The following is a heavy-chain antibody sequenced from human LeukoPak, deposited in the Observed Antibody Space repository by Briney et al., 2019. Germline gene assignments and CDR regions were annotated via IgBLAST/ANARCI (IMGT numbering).Heavy chain of an antibody. CDR1: GFTFSSYG. J-gene: IGHJ6*03. Sequence: GGSLRLSCAASGFTFSSYGMHWVRQAPGKGLEWVAFIRYDGSNKYYADSVKGRFTISRDNSKNTLYLQMNSLRAEDTAVYYCARALPSRFYYYMDVWGKGTTVTVSS. CDR3: ARALPSRFYYYMDV. V-gene: IGHV3-30*02. D-gene: IGHD6-13*01. CDR2: IRYDGSNK.